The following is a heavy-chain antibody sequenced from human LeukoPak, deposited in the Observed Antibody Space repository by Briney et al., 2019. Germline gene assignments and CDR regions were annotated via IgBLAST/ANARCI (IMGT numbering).Heavy chain of an antibody. Sequence: GGSLRLSCAASGFTFSSYGMHWVRQAPGKGLEWVAFIRYDGSNKYYADSVKGRFTISRDNSKNTLYLQMNSLRAEDTAVYYCAKGGSYSSSWLDYWGQGTLVTVSS. CDR1: GFTFSSYG. V-gene: IGHV3-30*02. CDR3: AKGGSYSSSWLDY. D-gene: IGHD6-13*01. J-gene: IGHJ4*02. CDR2: IRYDGSNK.